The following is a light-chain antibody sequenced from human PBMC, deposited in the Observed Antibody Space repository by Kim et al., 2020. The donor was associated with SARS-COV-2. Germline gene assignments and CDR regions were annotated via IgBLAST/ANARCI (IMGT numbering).Light chain of an antibody. J-gene: IGKJ4*01. V-gene: IGKV1-17*03. Sequence: SASVGYRVTLTCRASQCISNYLAWFQQKPGNVPKRLIYAASSLQSGVPSRFSGSGSGTEFTLTISSLQPEDFATYYCLQHKSYPLTFGGGTKLEI. CDR2: AAS. CDR1: QCISNY. CDR3: LQHKSYPLT.